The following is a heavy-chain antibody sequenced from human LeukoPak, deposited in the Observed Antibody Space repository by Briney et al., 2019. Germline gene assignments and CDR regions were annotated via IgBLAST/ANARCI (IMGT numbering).Heavy chain of an antibody. CDR2: ISYDGSNK. J-gene: IGHJ4*02. CDR1: GFTFSSYG. CDR3: ATHPRLERHPLLDY. Sequence: PGGSLRLSCAASGFTFSSYGMHWVRQAPGKGLEWVAVISYDGSNKYYADSVKGRFTISRDNSKNTLYLQMNSLGAEDTAVYYCATHPRLERHPLLDYWGQGTLVTVSS. D-gene: IGHD1-1*01. V-gene: IGHV3-30*03.